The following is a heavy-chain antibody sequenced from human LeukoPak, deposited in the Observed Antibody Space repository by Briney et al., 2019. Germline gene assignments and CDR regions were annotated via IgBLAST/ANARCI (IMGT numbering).Heavy chain of an antibody. J-gene: IGHJ4*02. CDR1: GRSFSGYY. D-gene: IGHD2-2*01. CDR2: INHSGST. V-gene: IGHV4-34*01. Sequence: PSETLSLTCAVYGRSFSGYYWSWLRQPPGKGLEWIGEINHSGSTNYNPPLKSRVTISVDTSRNQFSLKLRSVTAADTAVYYCARAIVVVPAATSDYFDYWGQGTLVTVSS. CDR3: ARAIVVVPAATSDYFDY.